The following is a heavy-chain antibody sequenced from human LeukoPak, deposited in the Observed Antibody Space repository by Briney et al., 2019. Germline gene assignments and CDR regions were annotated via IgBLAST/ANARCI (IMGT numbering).Heavy chain of an antibody. CDR1: GFKFIDDY. CDR3: VRDVGGDYVPQRFET. D-gene: IGHD3-10*02. J-gene: IGHJ5*01. V-gene: IGHV3-11*01. CDR2: ISRSSSKI. Sequence: GGSLRLSCAASGFKFIDDYMSWLRQPPGKGLEGIAYISRSSSKIWSAASVRGRFSISRDNAKNSLFLQMDSLRVDDTAVYYCVRDVGGDYVPQRFETWGHGTLVSVSS.